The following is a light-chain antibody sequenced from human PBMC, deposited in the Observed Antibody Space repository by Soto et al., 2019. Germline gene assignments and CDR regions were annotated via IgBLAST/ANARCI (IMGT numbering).Light chain of an antibody. CDR2: EVD. CDR3: SSYTGTDNLLYV. Sequence: QSVLTQPPSASGSPGQSVTISCTGTSRDIGKYNYVSCYQQPPGKAPQLLVYEVDRRPAGVPDRFSGSKSANTASLTVSGLQPEDEADYYCSSYTGTDNLLYVFGTGTKVTVL. V-gene: IGLV2-8*01. J-gene: IGLJ1*01. CDR1: SRDIGKYNY.